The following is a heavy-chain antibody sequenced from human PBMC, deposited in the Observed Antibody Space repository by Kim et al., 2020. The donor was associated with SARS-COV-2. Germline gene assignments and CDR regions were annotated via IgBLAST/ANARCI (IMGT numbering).Heavy chain of an antibody. D-gene: IGHD3-3*01. CDR1: GYTFTSYG. V-gene: IGHV1-18*01. J-gene: IGHJ6*03. CDR3: ARTRITIFGVVNYMDV. Sequence: ASVKVSCKASGYTFTSYGISWARQAPGQGLEWMGWISVYNGNTNYAQKLQGRVTMTTDTSTSTAYMELRSLRSDETVVYYRARTRITIFGVVNYMDVWGKGTTLTLSS. CDR2: ISVYNGNT.